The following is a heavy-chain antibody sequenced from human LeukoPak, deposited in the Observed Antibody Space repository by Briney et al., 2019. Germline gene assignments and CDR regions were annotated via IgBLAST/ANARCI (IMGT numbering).Heavy chain of an antibody. J-gene: IGHJ5*02. CDR2: ISSSSSTI. Sequence: PGGSLRLSCAASGFTFRSYSMNWVRQAPGKGLEWVSYISSSSSTIYYADSVKGRFTISRDNAKNSLYLQMNSLRAEDTAVYYCARILVVYAISGWFDPWGQGTLVTVSS. D-gene: IGHD2-8*02. CDR1: GFTFRSYS. CDR3: ARILVVYAISGWFDP. V-gene: IGHV3-48*01.